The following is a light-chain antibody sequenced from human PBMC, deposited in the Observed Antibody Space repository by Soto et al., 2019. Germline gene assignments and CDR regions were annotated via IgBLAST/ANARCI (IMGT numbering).Light chain of an antibody. CDR2: AAS. Sequence: DIQMTQSPSSVSASVGDRDTITCRASQYISSWLAWYQQKPGKAPQLLIYAASSLQSGVPSRFSGSGSGTDFTLTISSLQPEDFPTYYCLQSNSFPHTFGQGTKLEIK. CDR1: QYISSW. V-gene: IGKV1-12*01. J-gene: IGKJ2*01. CDR3: LQSNSFPHT.